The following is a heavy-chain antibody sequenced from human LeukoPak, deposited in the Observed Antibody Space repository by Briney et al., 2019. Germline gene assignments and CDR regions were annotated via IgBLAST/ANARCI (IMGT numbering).Heavy chain of an antibody. CDR3: MRDGEDGNYFLYYFDY. D-gene: IGHD1-7*01. CDR1: GFTFNNYA. J-gene: IGHJ4*02. V-gene: IGHV3-23*01. CDR2: ISGSGDST. Sequence: QTGGSLRLSCAASGFTFNNYAMSWVRQAPGKGLEWVSVISGSGDSTYYADSVKGRFTISRDNSKNMLYLQMNSLRAEGTAIYYCMRDGEDGNYFLYYFDYWGQGTLVTVSS.